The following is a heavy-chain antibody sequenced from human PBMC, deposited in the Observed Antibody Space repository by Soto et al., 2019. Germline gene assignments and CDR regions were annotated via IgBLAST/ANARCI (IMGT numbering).Heavy chain of an antibody. D-gene: IGHD2-15*01. Sequence: QVQLVQSGAEVRKPGATAKVSCKASGHIFSGYYMHWVRQAPGQGLEWMGWINPKSGGTNYAQKFQGRVTMTRDTSISTAYMELSRLRSDDTAVYYCAEGRTYHYGMDVWGQGTTVTVSS. CDR1: GHIFSGYY. V-gene: IGHV1-2*02. CDR3: AEGRTYHYGMDV. J-gene: IGHJ6*02. CDR2: INPKSGGT.